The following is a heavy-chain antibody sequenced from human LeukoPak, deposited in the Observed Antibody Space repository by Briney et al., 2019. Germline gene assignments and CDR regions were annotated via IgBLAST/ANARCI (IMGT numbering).Heavy chain of an antibody. D-gene: IGHD6-13*01. Sequence: GGSLRLSCAASGFTFSSYAMHWVRQAPGKGLEWVAVISYDGSNKYYADSVKGRFTISRDNSKNTLYLQMNSLRAEDTAVYYCAKFRLAAAGPPDYWGQGTLVTVSS. CDR3: AKFRLAAAGPPDY. CDR2: ISYDGSNK. V-gene: IGHV3-30-3*02. J-gene: IGHJ4*02. CDR1: GFTFSSYA.